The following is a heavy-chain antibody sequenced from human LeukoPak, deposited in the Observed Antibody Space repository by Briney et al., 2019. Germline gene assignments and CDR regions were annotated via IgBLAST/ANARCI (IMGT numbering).Heavy chain of an antibody. J-gene: IGHJ4*02. CDR3: AKDVGGSGWPLPLPSLDY. V-gene: IGHV4-34*01. CDR1: GGSFSGYY. Sequence: SETLSLTCAVYGGSFSGYYWSWIRQPPGKGLEWIGEIKHSGRNNYNPSLKSRVTISVDTSKNQFSLKLSSVTAADTAVYYCAKDVGGSGWPLPLPSLDYWGQGTLVTVSS. D-gene: IGHD6-19*01. CDR2: IKHSGRN.